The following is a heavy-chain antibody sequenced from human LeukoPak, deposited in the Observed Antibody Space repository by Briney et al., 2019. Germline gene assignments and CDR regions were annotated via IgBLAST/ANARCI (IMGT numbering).Heavy chain of an antibody. Sequence: PSETLSLTCTVSGGSLIDYFWSWIRQPPAKGLEWIGYIYYRGSTDYSPSLKSRVTISVDTSKNRFSLKLSSVTAADTPVYYCARLGCSGGSCPLDYWGQGTLVTVSS. CDR2: IYYRGST. CDR3: ARLGCSGGSCPLDY. V-gene: IGHV4-59*01. CDR1: GGSLIDYF. D-gene: IGHD2-15*01. J-gene: IGHJ4*02.